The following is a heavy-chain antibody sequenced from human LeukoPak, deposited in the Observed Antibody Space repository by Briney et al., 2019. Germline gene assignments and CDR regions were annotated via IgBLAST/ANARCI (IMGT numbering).Heavy chain of an antibody. CDR2: IYYSVST. CDR3: ARGGHSSGWYRSHYYYNGMDV. V-gene: IGHV4-59*08. Sequence: PSQTLSLTSTVSGGSISSYYWGWIRQPAGKGLEWIGYIYYSVSTNYNPSLKSRVTISVDTSKNQSSLKMSSVTAADTAVYYCARGGHSSGWYRSHYYYNGMDVWGQGTTVTVSS. J-gene: IGHJ6*02. D-gene: IGHD6-19*01. CDR1: GGSISSYY.